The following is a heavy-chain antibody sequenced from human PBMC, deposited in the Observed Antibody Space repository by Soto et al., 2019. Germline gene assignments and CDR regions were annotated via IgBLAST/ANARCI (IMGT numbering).Heavy chain of an antibody. J-gene: IGHJ6*02. CDR3: AKEGAAAGYGMDV. CDR2: ISSSSSYI. V-gene: IGHV3-21*01. Sequence: GGSLRLSCAASGFTFSIYSMKWVRQAPGKGLEWVSSISSSSSYIYYADSVKGRFTISRDNAKNSLYLQMNSLRAEDTAVYYCAKEGAAAGYGMDVWGQGTTVTVSS. D-gene: IGHD6-13*01. CDR1: GFTFSIYS.